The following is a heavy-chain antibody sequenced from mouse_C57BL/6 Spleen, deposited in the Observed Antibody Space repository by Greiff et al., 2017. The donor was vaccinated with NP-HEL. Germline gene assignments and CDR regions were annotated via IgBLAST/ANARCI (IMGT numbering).Heavy chain of an antibody. Sequence: QVQLQQPGAELVMPGASVKLSCKASGYTFTSYWMHWVKQRPGQGLEWIGEIDPSDSYTNYNQKFKGKSTLTVDKSSSTAYMQLSSLTSEDSAVYYCARSNGSSYRSYWYFDVWGTGTTVTVSS. CDR2: IDPSDSYT. CDR3: ARSNGSSYRSYWYFDV. J-gene: IGHJ1*03. D-gene: IGHD1-1*01. CDR1: GYTFTSYW. V-gene: IGHV1-69*01.